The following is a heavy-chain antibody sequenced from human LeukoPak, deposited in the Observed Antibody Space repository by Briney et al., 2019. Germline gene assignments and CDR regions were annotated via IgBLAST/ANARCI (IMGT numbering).Heavy chain of an antibody. CDR2: IYYSGST. CDR1: GGSISGSSYY. Sequence: SETLSLTCTVSGGSISGSSYYWGWIRQPPGKGLEWIGSIYYSGSTYYNPSLKSRVTISVDTSKNQFSLKLSSVTAADTAVYYCARERGYYYYYYMDVWGKGTTVTVSS. CDR3: ARERGYYYYYYMDV. V-gene: IGHV4-39*07. J-gene: IGHJ6*03. D-gene: IGHD3-10*01.